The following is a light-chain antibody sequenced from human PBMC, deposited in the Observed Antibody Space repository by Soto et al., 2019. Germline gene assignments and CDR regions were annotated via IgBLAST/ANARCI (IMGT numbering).Light chain of an antibody. J-gene: IGKJ1*01. CDR3: QQYYDFRT. Sequence: DYQVTQSPSTLSGSVGDRVTITCRASQGVSTWLAWYQQRPSQAPKLLVYEASKLQSGVPSRFSASGSVRDFTLTISSLQPEDSATYYCQQYYDFRTFGQGTKVDI. V-gene: IGKV1-5*03. CDR1: QGVSTW. CDR2: EAS.